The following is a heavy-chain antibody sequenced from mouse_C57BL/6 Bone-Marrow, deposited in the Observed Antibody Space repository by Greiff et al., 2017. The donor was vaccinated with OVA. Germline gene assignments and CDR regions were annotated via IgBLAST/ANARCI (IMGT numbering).Heavy chain of an antibody. V-gene: IGHV5-16*01. D-gene: IGHD1-1*01. CDR3: ARDSGLRWYFDV. CDR1: GFTFSDYY. J-gene: IGHJ1*03. CDR2: INYDGSST. Sequence: VQLKESEGGLVQPGRSMKLSCTASGFTFSDYYMAWVRQVPEKGLEWVANINYDGSSTYYLDSLKSRFIISRDNAKNILYLQMSSLKSEDTATYYCARDSGLRWYFDVWGTGTTVTVSS.